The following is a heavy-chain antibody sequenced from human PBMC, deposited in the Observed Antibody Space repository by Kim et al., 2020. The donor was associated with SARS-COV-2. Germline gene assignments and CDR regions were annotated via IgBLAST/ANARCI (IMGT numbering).Heavy chain of an antibody. V-gene: IGHV3-48*02. Sequence: DSVKGRFTIYRDNSENSLFLQMNSLRDDDTAVYYCARGYCSSSRCYAGPDYWGQGTLVTVST. J-gene: IGHJ4*02. D-gene: IGHD2-2*01. CDR3: ARGYCSSSRCYAGPDY.